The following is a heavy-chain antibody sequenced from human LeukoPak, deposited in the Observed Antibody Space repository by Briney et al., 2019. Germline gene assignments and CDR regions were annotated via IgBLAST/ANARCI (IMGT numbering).Heavy chain of an antibody. CDR3: AKDPGYCSSASCYPYYFDY. CDR1: GFTFSSYA. D-gene: IGHD2-2*01. V-gene: IGHV3-23*01. CDR2: ISGSGGST. Sequence: GGSLRPSCAASGFTFSSYAMNWVRQAPGKGLEWVSAISGSGGSTDYADSVKGRFTISRDNSKNTLYLQMNSLRAEDTAVYYCAKDPGYCSSASCYPYYFDYWGQGTLVTVSS. J-gene: IGHJ4*02.